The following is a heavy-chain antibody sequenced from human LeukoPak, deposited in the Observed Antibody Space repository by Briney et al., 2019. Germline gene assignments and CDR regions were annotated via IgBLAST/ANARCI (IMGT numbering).Heavy chain of an antibody. CDR1: GFTFSSYS. Sequence: GGSLRLSCAASGFTFSSYSMNWVRQAPGKGLEWVSGISGSGYSTFYADSVKGRFTISRDNSKNTLYLQMNSLRVEDTAVYYCAKGLTGTKYYFDHWGQGTQVTVSS. CDR2: ISGSGYST. CDR3: AKGLTGTKYYFDH. D-gene: IGHD1-7*01. V-gene: IGHV3-23*01. J-gene: IGHJ4*02.